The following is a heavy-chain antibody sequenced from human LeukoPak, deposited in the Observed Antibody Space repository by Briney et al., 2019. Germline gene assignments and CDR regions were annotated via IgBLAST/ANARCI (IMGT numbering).Heavy chain of an antibody. CDR1: GFTVNRNY. Sequence: GGSLRLPCAASGFTVNRNYMTWVRQAPGKGLEWVSVIFSGGDTYYADSVKGRFTISRDNSKNTLYLQMNSLRAEDTAVYYCASRPSELIRDYWGQGTLVTV. CDR3: ASRPSELIRDY. D-gene: IGHD3-10*01. V-gene: IGHV3-53*01. J-gene: IGHJ4*02. CDR2: IFSGGDT.